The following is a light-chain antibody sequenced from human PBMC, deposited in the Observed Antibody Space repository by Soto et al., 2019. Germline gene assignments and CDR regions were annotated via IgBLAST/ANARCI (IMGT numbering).Light chain of an antibody. V-gene: IGKV2-28*01. J-gene: IGKJ2*01. CDR3: MQALHTPYT. Sequence: DIVMTQSPLSLPVTPGEPASISCRSSQSLLHSSGNNYMDWYVQKPGQSPQLLIYLGSNRASGVPDRFSGSGSGTDFTLKINRVEAEDVGVYYCMQALHTPYTFGQGTKLEIK. CDR1: QSLLHSSGNNY. CDR2: LGS.